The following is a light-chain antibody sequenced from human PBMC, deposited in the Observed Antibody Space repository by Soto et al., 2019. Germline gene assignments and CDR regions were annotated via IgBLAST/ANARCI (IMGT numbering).Light chain of an antibody. CDR1: QTISSW. V-gene: IGKV1-5*03. CDR2: KAS. CDR3: QHYNSYSEA. J-gene: IGKJ1*01. Sequence: DIQVTPSPCPPAGSVRDRVTITCRASQTISSWLAWYQQKPGKAPKLLIYKASTLKSGVPSRFSGSGSGTEFTLTISSLQPDDFATYYCQHYNSYSEAFGQGTKVDIK.